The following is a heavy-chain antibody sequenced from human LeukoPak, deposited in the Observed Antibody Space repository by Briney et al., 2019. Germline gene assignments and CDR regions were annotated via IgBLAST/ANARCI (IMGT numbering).Heavy chain of an antibody. Sequence: ASVKVSCTTSGYTFTAYWIHWVRQAPGQGPEWMGWINPNSGGTLFAPRFQGRVTMTTDTSIATVHMELSGLTSDGTAVYYCARGGGRSYSSFDPWGQGTLVAVSS. CDR3: ARGGGRSYSSFDP. CDR1: GYTFTAYW. J-gene: IGHJ5*02. CDR2: INPNSGGT. V-gene: IGHV1-2*02. D-gene: IGHD3-10*01.